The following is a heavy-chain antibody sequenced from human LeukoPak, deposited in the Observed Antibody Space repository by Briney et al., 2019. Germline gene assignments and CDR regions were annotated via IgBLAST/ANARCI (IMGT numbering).Heavy chain of an antibody. J-gene: IGHJ4*02. Sequence: GGSLRLSCEASGFTFSTYPMHWVRQAPDKGLEWVAMISYHGSNEYYADSVKGRFTISRDNSKNTLYLQMNNPRVEDTAIYYCARVHDATGYYHYFDSWGQGTLVTVSS. CDR2: ISYHGSNE. D-gene: IGHD3-9*01. CDR1: GFTFSTYP. V-gene: IGHV3-30*04. CDR3: ARVHDATGYYHYFDS.